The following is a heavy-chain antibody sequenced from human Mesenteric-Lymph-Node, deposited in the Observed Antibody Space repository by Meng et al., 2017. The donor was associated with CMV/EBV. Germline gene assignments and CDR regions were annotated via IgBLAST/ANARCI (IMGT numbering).Heavy chain of an antibody. CDR3: AREGEDIVVVPALFDY. CDR2: ISPNNGGT. J-gene: IGHJ4*02. Sequence: GYTFTGYNMHWVRQAPGQGLEWMGWISPNNGGTYYAQNFQGRVTMTRDASITTAYMELTRLTSDDTALYYCAREGEDIVVVPALFDYWGQGTLVTV. V-gene: IGHV1-2*02. D-gene: IGHD2-2*01. CDR1: GYTFTGYN.